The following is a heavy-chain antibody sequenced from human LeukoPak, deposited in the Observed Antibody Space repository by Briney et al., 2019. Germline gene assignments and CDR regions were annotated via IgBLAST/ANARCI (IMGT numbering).Heavy chain of an antibody. J-gene: IGHJ4*02. D-gene: IGHD2-2*01. CDR2: ISYDGSNK. V-gene: IGHV3-30*04. CDR3: ARDKSRRGYFDY. CDR1: GFTFSSYA. Sequence: GGSPRLSCAASGFTFSSYAMHWVRQAPGKGLEWVAVISYDGSNKYYADSVKGRFTISRDNSKNTLYLQMNSLRAEDTAVYYCARDKSRRGYFDYWGQGTLVTVSS.